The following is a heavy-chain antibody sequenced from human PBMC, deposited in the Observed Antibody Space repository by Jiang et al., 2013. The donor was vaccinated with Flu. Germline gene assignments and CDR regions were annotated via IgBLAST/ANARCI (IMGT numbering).Heavy chain of an antibody. Sequence: KGLEWIGEIYHSGSTYYNPSLKSRVTISVDTSKNQFSLKLSSVTAADTAVYYCAREASKPLGYCSSTSCAPDYWGQGTLVTVSS. V-gene: IGHV4-30-2*04. D-gene: IGHD2-2*01. J-gene: IGHJ4*02. CDR2: IYHSGST. CDR3: AREASKPLGYCSSTSCAPDY.